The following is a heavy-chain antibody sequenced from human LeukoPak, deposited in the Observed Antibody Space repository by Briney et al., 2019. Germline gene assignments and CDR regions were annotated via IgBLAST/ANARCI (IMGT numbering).Heavy chain of an antibody. CDR3: AREAVGGFDP. Sequence: GGSLRLSCVASGFTFSSYSMNWVRQAPGKGLEWASSISSSSSYIYYADSVKGRFTISRDNAKNSLYLQVNSLRAEDTAVYYCAREAVGGFDPWGQGTLVTVSS. CDR1: GFTFSSYS. V-gene: IGHV3-21*01. J-gene: IGHJ5*02. CDR2: ISSSSSYI. D-gene: IGHD3-16*01.